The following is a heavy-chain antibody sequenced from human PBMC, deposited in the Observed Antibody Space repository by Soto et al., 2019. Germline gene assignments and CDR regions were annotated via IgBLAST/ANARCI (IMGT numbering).Heavy chain of an antibody. CDR1: GGSISSYY. J-gene: IGHJ6*02. CDR2: IYYSGST. V-gene: IGHV4-59*01. Sequence: SETLSLTCTVSGGSISSYYWSWIRQPPGKGLEWIGYIYYSGSTNYNPSLKSRVTISVDTSKNQFSLKLSSVTAADTAVYYCARARSRQLKPTRGYYYGMDVWGQGTTVTVS. D-gene: IGHD6-6*01. CDR3: ARARSRQLKPTRGYYYGMDV.